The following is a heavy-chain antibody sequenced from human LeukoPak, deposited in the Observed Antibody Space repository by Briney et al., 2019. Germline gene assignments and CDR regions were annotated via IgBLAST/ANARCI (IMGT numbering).Heavy chain of an antibody. CDR3: ARDVDYGDYGRVWYFDL. V-gene: IGHV3-48*01. CDR1: GFTFSSYG. Sequence: PGGSLRLSCAASGFTFSSYGMNWVRQAPGKGLDWVSYISTSSNTIYYADPMKGRFTISRDNARNSLYLQMNSLRAEDTAVYYCARDVDYGDYGRVWYFDLWGRGTLVTVSS. J-gene: IGHJ2*01. CDR2: ISTSSNTI. D-gene: IGHD4-17*01.